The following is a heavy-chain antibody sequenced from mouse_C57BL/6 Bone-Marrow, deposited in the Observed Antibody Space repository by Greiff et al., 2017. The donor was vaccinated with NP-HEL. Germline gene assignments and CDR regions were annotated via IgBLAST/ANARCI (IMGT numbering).Heavy chain of an antibody. CDR1: GYTFTSYD. CDR2: IYPRDGST. Sequence: QVQLQQPGPELVKPGASVKLSCKASGYTFTSYDINWVKQRPGQGLEWIGWIYPRDGSTKYNEKFKGKATLTVATSSSTAYMQLHSLTSEDSAVYFCARTPYYSSSVRWYIDDWGTGTTVTVSS. J-gene: IGHJ1*03. D-gene: IGHD2-5*01. V-gene: IGHV1-85*01. CDR3: ARTPYYSSSVRWYIDD.